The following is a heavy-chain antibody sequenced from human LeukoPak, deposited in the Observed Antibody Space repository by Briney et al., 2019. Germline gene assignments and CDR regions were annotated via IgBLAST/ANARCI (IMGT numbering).Heavy chain of an antibody. CDR2: IYHSGGT. V-gene: IGHV4-38-2*02. J-gene: IGHJ4*02. D-gene: IGHD3-10*01. CDR3: ARRLLWFGELSGPFDY. Sequence: ASETLSLTCTVSDYSISSGYYWGWIRQPPGKGLEWIGSIYHSGGTYYNPSLKSRVTISVDTSKNQFSLKLSSVTAADTAVYYCARRLLWFGELSGPFDYWGQGTLVTVSS. CDR1: DYSISSGYY.